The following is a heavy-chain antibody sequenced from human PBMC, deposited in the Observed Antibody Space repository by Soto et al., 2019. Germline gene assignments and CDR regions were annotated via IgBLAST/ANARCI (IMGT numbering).Heavy chain of an antibody. CDR1: GYTFTSYG. CDR3: ARVEASRRYQLPHDAFDI. Sequence: ASVKVSCKASGYTFTSYGISWVRQAPGQGLEWMGWISAYNGNTNYAQKLQGRVTMTTDTSTSTAYMELRSLRSDDTAVYYCARVEASRRYQLPHDAFDIWGQGTMVTVSS. J-gene: IGHJ3*02. V-gene: IGHV1-18*01. D-gene: IGHD2-2*01. CDR2: ISAYNGNT.